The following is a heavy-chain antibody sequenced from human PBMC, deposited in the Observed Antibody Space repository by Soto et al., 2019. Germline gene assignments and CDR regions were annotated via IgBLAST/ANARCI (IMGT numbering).Heavy chain of an antibody. D-gene: IGHD1-26*01. CDR2: IVVGSGNT. V-gene: IGHV1-58*01. Sequence: QMQLVQSGPEVKKPGTSVKVSCKASGFTFTSSAVQWVRQARGQRLEWIGWIVVGSGNTNNAQKFQERVTNTRDRSTSTAYMGVSSLRPAETAVYYCGGEEGGGVYWGQGTLVTVSS. CDR3: GGEEGGGVY. J-gene: IGHJ4*02. CDR1: GFTFTSSA.